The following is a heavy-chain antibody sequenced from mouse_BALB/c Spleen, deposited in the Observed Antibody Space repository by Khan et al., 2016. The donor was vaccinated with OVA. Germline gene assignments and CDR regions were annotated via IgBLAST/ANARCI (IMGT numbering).Heavy chain of an antibody. V-gene: IGHV1S136*01. CDR3: ARSTMITAVAMDY. CDR2: INPYNDGT. D-gene: IGHD2-4*01. Sequence: EVQLQQSGPELVKPGASVKMSCKASGYTFTSYVMHWVKQKPGQGLEWIGYINPYNDGTKYNEKFKGKATLTSDKSSSTAYMELSSLTSEDSAVYYCARSTMITAVAMDYWGQGTSVPVSS. J-gene: IGHJ4*01. CDR1: GYTFTSYV.